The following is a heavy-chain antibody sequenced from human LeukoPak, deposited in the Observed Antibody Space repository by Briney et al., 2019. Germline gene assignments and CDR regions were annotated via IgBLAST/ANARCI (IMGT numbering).Heavy chain of an antibody. J-gene: IGHJ4*02. CDR2: IASDGSST. CDR3: ARGRPHGNDY. CDR1: GFTFSSYW. Sequence: GGSLRLSCAASGFTFSSYWMNWVRQAPGKGLVWVSRIASDGSSTTYADSVKGRFSISRDNAKNTLYLQMNSLRVVDTAVYYCARGRPHGNDYWGQGTLVTVSS. V-gene: IGHV3-74*01. D-gene: IGHD4-23*01.